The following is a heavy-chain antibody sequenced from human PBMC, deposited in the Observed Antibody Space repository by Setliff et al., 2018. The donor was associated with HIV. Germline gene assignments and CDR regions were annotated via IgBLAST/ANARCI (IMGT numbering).Heavy chain of an antibody. D-gene: IGHD3-22*01. J-gene: IGHJ6*03. Sequence: SETLSLTCTVSGGSISSYYWSWIRQPPGKGLEWIGEINHSGSTNYNPSLKSRVTISVDTSKNQFSLKLSSVTAADTAVYYCARGGGYDSSGYYYYYYYYYMDVWGKGTTVTVSS. V-gene: IGHV4-34*01. CDR1: GGSISSYY. CDR2: INHSGST. CDR3: ARGGGYDSSGYYYYYYYYYMDV.